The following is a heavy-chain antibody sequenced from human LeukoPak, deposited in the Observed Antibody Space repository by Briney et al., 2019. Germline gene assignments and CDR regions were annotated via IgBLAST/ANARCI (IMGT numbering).Heavy chain of an antibody. D-gene: IGHD1-1*01. Sequence: ASVKVSCMASGYTFTDYYMHWVRQTPGQGLEWMGWINPNSGDTNYAQKFQGRVTMTRDTSISTAYMELSRLRSDDTAVYYCARAEVRYWNQGGKNWFDPWGQRTLVTVSS. CDR1: GYTFTDYY. CDR2: INPNSGDT. V-gene: IGHV1-2*02. CDR3: ARAEVRYWNQGGKNWFDP. J-gene: IGHJ5*02.